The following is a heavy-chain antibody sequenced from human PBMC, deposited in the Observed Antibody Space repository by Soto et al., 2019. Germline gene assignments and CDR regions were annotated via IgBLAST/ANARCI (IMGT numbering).Heavy chain of an antibody. CDR2: ISSSSSYI. CDR1: GFTFSSHS. CDR3: ASRYYYDSRGYYFYYFDY. V-gene: IGHV3-21*01. J-gene: IGHJ4*02. Sequence: EVQLVESGGGLVKPGGSLRLSCAASGFTFSSHSMNWVRQAPGKGLEWVSSISSSSSYIYYADSVEGRFIISRDNAKNSLYLQMNSLRAEDTAVYYCASRYYYDSRGYYFYYFDYWGQGTLVTVSS. D-gene: IGHD3-22*01.